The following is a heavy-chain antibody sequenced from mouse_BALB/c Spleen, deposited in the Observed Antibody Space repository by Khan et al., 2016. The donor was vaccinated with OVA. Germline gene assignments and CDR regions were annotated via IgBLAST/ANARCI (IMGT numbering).Heavy chain of an antibody. D-gene: IGHD3-2*01. CDR2: IYPGSGNT. Sequence: QVQLQQPGPELVKPGASVKISCKASGYTFTDYYINWVKQKPGQGLEWIGWIYPGSGNTKYNEKFRGKATLTVDTSSSTSYMQLSSLTSEDTAVYFCARSRQLGLDYWGQGTTLTVSS. CDR1: GYTFTDYY. J-gene: IGHJ2*01. CDR3: ARSRQLGLDY. V-gene: IGHV1-84*02.